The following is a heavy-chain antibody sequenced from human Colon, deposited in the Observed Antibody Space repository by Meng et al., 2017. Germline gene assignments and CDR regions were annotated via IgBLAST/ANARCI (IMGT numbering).Heavy chain of an antibody. CDR3: ARHISILGQRGFDY. Sequence: QVRVQESGPGLVKPSGTPSLTCAVSGGSISSNWWSWVRQPPGKGLEWIGEFFHTGRTNYDPSLKSRVTISVDKSNNQFSLKLTSVTAADTAVYYCARHISILGQRGFDYWGQGTLVTVSS. V-gene: IGHV4-4*02. CDR1: GGSISSNW. D-gene: IGHD3/OR15-3a*01. CDR2: FFHTGRT. J-gene: IGHJ4*02.